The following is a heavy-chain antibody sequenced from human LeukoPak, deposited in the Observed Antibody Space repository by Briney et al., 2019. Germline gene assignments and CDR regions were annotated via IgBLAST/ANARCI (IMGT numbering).Heavy chain of an antibody. D-gene: IGHD3-16*01. CDR2: IYYSGST. J-gene: IGHJ6*03. V-gene: IGHV4-39*07. Sequence: SETLSLTCTVSGGSISSSSYYWDWIRQPPGKGLEWIGSIYYSGSTYYNPSLKSRVTISVDTSKNQFSLKLSSVTAADTAVYYCARAPYYYYYYYYYMDVWGKGTTVTVSS. CDR3: ARAPYYYYYYYYYMDV. CDR1: GGSISSSSYY.